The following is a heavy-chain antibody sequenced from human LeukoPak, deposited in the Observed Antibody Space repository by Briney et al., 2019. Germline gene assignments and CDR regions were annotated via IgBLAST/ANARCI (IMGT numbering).Heavy chain of an antibody. CDR1: GGSFSGYY. CDR2: INHSGST. D-gene: IGHD5-24*01. Sequence: SETLSLTCAVYGGSFSGYYWSSIRQPPGKGLEWIGEINHSGSTNYNPSLKSRVTISVDTSKNQFSLKLSSVTAADTAVYYCARGRRDGYNLVRAFDIWGQGTTVTVSS. V-gene: IGHV4-34*01. J-gene: IGHJ3*02. CDR3: ARGRRDGYNLVRAFDI.